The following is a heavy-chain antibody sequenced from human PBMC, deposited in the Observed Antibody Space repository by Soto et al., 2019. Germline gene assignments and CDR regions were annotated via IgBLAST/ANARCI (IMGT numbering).Heavy chain of an antibody. CDR2: INSDGSST. CDR1: GITFSSNW. Sequence: PGGSLRLSCAASGITFSSNWMHWVRQAPGKGLVWVSRINSDGSSTSYADSVMGRFTISRDNTKNTPYLQMSSLRAEDTAMYYCARERRYDSSGYYYEGFDYWGQGTLVTVSS. J-gene: IGHJ4*02. D-gene: IGHD3-22*01. CDR3: ARERRYDSSGYYYEGFDY. V-gene: IGHV3-74*01.